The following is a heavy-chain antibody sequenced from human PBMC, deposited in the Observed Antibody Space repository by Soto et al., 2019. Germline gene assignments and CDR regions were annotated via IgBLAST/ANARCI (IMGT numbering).Heavy chain of an antibody. CDR1: GFTFSSYA. Sequence: PGGSLRLSCAASGFTFSSYAMHWVRQAPGKGLEWVAVISYDGSNKYYADSVKGRFTISRDNSKNTLYLQMNSLRAEDTAVYYCAREGQPQDYYYYYGMDVWGQGTTVTVSS. CDR2: ISYDGSNK. D-gene: IGHD6-13*01. V-gene: IGHV3-30-3*01. J-gene: IGHJ6*02. CDR3: AREGQPQDYYYYYGMDV.